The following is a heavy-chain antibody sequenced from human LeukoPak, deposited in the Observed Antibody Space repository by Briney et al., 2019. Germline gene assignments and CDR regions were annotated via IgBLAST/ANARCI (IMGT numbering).Heavy chain of an antibody. CDR1: GSRFTSYW. J-gene: IGHJ3*02. CDR2: IYPGDSDT. V-gene: IGHV5-51*01. D-gene: IGHD3-16*01. CDR3: ARRGRHAPDGAFDI. Sequence: GESLKISCKGSGSRFTSYWIGWARQLPGKGLEWMGIIYPGDSDTRYSPSFQGQVTISADKSISTAYLQWSSLKASDTAMYYCARRGRHAPDGAFDIWGQGTMVTVSS.